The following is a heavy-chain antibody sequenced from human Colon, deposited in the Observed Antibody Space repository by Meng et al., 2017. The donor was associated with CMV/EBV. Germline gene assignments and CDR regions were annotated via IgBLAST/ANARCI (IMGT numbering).Heavy chain of an antibody. Sequence: SDPPLVKPTQTLTLTCAFSGFSLSASGAGVGWIRQPPGKALEWLALIYWNEDKRYSPALRSRLTITKDTSKNQVVLTMTNVDPGDTGTYYCAREQLLFVGGHVPDFDFWGQGTLVTVSS. D-gene: IGHD3-22*01. CDR3: AREQLLFVGGHVPDFDF. V-gene: IGHV2-5*01. CDR1: GFSLSASGAG. CDR2: IYWNEDK. J-gene: IGHJ4*02.